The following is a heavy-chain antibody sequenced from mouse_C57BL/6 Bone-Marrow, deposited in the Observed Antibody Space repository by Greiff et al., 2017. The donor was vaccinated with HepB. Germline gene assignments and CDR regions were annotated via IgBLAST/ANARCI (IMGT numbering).Heavy chain of an antibody. J-gene: IGHJ3*01. CDR2: INPNNGGT. D-gene: IGHD2-4*01. V-gene: IGHV1-22*01. Sequence: EVKLQESGPELVKPGASVKMSCKASGYTFTDYNMHWVKQSHGKSLEWIGYINPNNGGTSYNQKFKGKATLTVNKSSSTAYMELRSLTSEDSAVYYCARERGDDYLFAYWGQGTLVTVSA. CDR3: ARERGDDYLFAY. CDR1: GYTFTDYN.